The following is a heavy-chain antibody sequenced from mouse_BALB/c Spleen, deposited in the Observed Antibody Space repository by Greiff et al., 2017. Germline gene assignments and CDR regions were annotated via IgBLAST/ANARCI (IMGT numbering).Heavy chain of an antibody. D-gene: IGHD1-1*01. Sequence: QVQLKESGPGLVAPSQSLSITCTVSGFSLTSYGVHWVRQPPGKGLEWLGVIWAGGSTNYNSALMSRLSISKDNSKSQVFLKMNSLQTDDTAMYYCARDDDDGSGLAYWGQGTLVTVSA. CDR3: ARDDDDGSGLAY. CDR1: GFSLTSYG. V-gene: IGHV2-9*02. J-gene: IGHJ3*01. CDR2: IWAGGST.